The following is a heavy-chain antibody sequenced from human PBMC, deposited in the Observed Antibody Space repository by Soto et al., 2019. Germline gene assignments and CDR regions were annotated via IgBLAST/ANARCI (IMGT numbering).Heavy chain of an antibody. CDR2: IDTAGDT. D-gene: IGHD3-22*01. CDR1: GFTFSRSD. V-gene: IGHV3-13*01. CDR3: ARGGLTYGSGGYYDGTRTHAFDL. J-gene: IGHJ3*01. Sequence: VQLVESGGGLIQPGGSLRLSCAASGFTFSRSDMHWVRQATGKGLEWVSAIDTAGDTYYPGSVKGRFTTSRENAKNSLYLEMSSLRAGDTAVYYCARGGLTYGSGGYYDGTRTHAFDLWGQGTMVTVSS.